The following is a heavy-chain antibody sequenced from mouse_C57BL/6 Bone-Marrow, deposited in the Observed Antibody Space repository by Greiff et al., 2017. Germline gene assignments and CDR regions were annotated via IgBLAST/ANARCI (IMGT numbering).Heavy chain of an antibody. V-gene: IGHV14-4*01. J-gene: IGHJ2*01. Sequence: VQLQQSGAELVRPGASVKLSCTASGFNIKDDYMHWVKQRPEQGLEWIGWFDPENGDTEYASKFQGKATITADTSSNTAYLQLSSLTSEDTAVYYCTTCDYEDYWGQGTTLTVSS. CDR1: GFNIKDDY. CDR2: FDPENGDT. D-gene: IGHD2-3*01. CDR3: TTCDYEDY.